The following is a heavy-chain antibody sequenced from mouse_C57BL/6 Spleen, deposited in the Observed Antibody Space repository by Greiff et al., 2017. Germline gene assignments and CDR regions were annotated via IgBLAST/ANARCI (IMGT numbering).Heavy chain of an antibody. CDR1: GFTFSNYW. Sequence: EVKVEESGGGLVQPGGSMKLSCVASGFTFSNYWMNWVRPSPEKGLEWVAQIRLKSDNYATHYAESVKGRFTISRDDSKSSVYLQMNNLRAEDTGIYYCTDWEDYAMDYWGQGTSVTVSS. CDR3: TDWEDYAMDY. V-gene: IGHV6-3*01. D-gene: IGHD4-1*01. J-gene: IGHJ4*01. CDR2: IRLKSDNYAT.